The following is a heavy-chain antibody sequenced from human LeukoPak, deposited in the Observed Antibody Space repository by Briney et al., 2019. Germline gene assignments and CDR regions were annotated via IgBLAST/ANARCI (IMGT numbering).Heavy chain of an antibody. D-gene: IGHD3-3*01. Sequence: PSETLSLTCVVSGDSISSSNWWSWVRPPPGKGLEWIGEVYHSGNTNYNPSLKRRVSISVDKSKNQFSLKVRSVTAADTAVYYCARDKGFLGDYFDYWGQGTLVTVSS. CDR3: ARDKGFLGDYFDY. V-gene: IGHV4-4*02. J-gene: IGHJ4*02. CDR1: GDSISSSNW. CDR2: VYHSGNT.